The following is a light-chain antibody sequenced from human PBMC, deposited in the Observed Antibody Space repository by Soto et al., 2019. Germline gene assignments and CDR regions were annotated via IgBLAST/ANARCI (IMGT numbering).Light chain of an antibody. Sequence: QSVLTQPASVSGSPGQSITISCTGTSSEVGGYNYVSWYQQYPGKAPKLMIYEVSNRPSGVSNRFSGSKSGNTASLTISGLQAEDEADYYCSSYASSRDVFFGGGTKLTVL. CDR1: SSEVGGYNY. V-gene: IGLV2-14*01. J-gene: IGLJ2*01. CDR3: SSYASSRDVF. CDR2: EVS.